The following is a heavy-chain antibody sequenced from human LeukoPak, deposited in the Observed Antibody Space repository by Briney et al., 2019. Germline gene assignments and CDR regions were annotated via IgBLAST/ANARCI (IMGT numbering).Heavy chain of an antibody. V-gene: IGHV4-59*01. CDR3: ARERYGSGSYYTDY. CDR1: GGSISSYY. Sequence: SETLSLTCTVSGGSISSYYWSWIRQPPGKGLEWIGYIYYSGSTNYNPSLKSRVTISVDTSKNQFSLKLSSVTAADTAVYYCARERYGSGSYYTDYWGQGTLVTVSS. J-gene: IGHJ4*02. CDR2: IYYSGST. D-gene: IGHD3-10*01.